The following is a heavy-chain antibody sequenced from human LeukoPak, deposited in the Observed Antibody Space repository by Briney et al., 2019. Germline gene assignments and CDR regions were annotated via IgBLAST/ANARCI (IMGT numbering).Heavy chain of an antibody. D-gene: IGHD2-2*01. CDR2: ISSSGSTI. CDR3: ASILGYCSSTSCYAFDY. Sequence: PGGSLRLSXAASGFTFSDYYMSWIRQTPGKGLEWVSYISSSGSTIYYVDSVKGRFTISRDNAKNSLYLQMNSLRAEDTAVYYCASILGYCSSTSCYAFDYWGQGTLVTVSS. V-gene: IGHV3-11*04. CDR1: GFTFSDYY. J-gene: IGHJ4*02.